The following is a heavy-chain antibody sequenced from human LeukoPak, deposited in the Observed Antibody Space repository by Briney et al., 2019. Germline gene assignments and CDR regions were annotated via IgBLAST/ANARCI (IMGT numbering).Heavy chain of an antibody. CDR2: IRYDGTTE. CDR3: ARGAAVAVEL. CDR1: GFTLTDYN. J-gene: IGHJ4*02. V-gene: IGHV3-30*02. D-gene: IGHD6-19*01. Sequence: GESLKISCAASGFTLTDYNMHWVRQAPGKGLEYVAFIRYDGTTEYYADSVKGRFTMSRDKSKNTLYLQMNSLRREDTAVYYCARGAAVAVELWGQGTLVTVSS.